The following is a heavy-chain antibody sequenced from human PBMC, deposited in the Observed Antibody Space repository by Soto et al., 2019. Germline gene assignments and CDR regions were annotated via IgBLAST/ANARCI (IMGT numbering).Heavy chain of an antibody. CDR3: GRGGTAIDY. J-gene: IGHJ4*02. D-gene: IGHD1-26*01. CDR2: ITAYNGNT. Sequence: QAQLVQSGAEVKKPGASVKVSCKASGYTFTNLGITWVRQAPGQGLEWMGWITAYNGNTNYSRKFQGRGTMTTVTSSRAACMEVRSLRFDDAAVFCWGRGGTAIDYWGQGTLVNVSS. CDR1: GYTFTNLG. V-gene: IGHV1-18*01.